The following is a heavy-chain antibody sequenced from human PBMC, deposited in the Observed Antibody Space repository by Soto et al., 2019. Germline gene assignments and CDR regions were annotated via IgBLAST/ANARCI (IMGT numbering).Heavy chain of an antibody. D-gene: IGHD3-10*01. CDR1: GGTFSSYA. J-gene: IGHJ4*02. CDR3: ARGDNHHPSLDY. V-gene: IGHV1-69*13. Sequence: ASVKVSCKASGGTFSSYAISWVRQAPGQGLEWMGGIIPIFGTANYAQKFQGRVTITADESTSTAYMELSSLRSEDTAVYYCARGDNHHPSLDYWGPGTLVTLSS. CDR2: IIPIFGTA.